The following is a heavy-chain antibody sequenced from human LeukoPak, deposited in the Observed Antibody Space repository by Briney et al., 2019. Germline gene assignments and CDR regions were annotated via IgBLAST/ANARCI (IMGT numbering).Heavy chain of an antibody. Sequence: SVKVSCKASGGTFSSYAISWVRQAPGQGLEWMGRIIPIFGTANYAQKFQGRVTVTADESTSTAYMELSSLRSEDTAVYYCARMEGLQLERGAIFDYWGQGTLVTVSS. D-gene: IGHD1-1*01. CDR2: IIPIFGTA. CDR1: GGTFSSYA. V-gene: IGHV1-69*15. J-gene: IGHJ4*02. CDR3: ARMEGLQLERGAIFDY.